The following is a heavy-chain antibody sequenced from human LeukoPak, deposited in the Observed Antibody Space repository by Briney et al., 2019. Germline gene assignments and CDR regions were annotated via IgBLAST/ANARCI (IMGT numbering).Heavy chain of an antibody. D-gene: IGHD3-3*01. V-gene: IGHV1-18*01. CDR2: ISAYNGNT. J-gene: IGHJ4*02. CDR1: GYTFTSYG. CDR3: ARGIPFYDFWSGYYM. Sequence: ASVKVSCKASGYTFTSYGISWVRQAPGQGLEWMGRISAYNGNTNYAQKLQGRVTMTTDTSTSTAYMELRSLRSDDTAVYYCARGIPFYDFWSGYYMWGQGTLVTVSS.